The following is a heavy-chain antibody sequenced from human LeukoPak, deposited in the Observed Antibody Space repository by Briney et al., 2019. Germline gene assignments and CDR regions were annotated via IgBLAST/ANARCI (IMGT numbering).Heavy chain of an antibody. Sequence: KPSQTLSLTCTVSGGSISSGDYYWSWIRQPAGKGLEWIGRIYTSGSTNYNPSLKSRVTISVDTSKNQFSLKLSSVTAADTAVYYCARRERYCSSTSCYSYFDYWGQGTLVTVSS. V-gene: IGHV4-61*02. J-gene: IGHJ4*02. D-gene: IGHD2-2*02. CDR1: GGSISSGDYY. CDR3: ARRERYCSSTSCYSYFDY. CDR2: IYTSGST.